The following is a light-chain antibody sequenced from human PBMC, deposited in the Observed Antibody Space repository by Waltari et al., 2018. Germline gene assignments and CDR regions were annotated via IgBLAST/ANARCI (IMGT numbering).Light chain of an antibody. J-gene: IGKJ2*01. CDR2: DAS. V-gene: IGKV1-5*01. CDR3: QQYNSYSPYT. CDR1: QSISSW. Sequence: DIQMTPSPSTLSASVGDRVTITCRVSQSISSWLAWYQQKPGKAPKLLIYDASSLESGVPSRFSGSGSGTEFTLTISSLQPDDFATYYCQQYNSYSPYTFGQGTKLEIK.